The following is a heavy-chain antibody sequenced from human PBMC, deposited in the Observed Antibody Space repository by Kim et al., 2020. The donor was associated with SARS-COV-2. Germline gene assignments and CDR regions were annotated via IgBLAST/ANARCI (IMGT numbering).Heavy chain of an antibody. D-gene: IGHD3-10*01. Sequence: SETLSLTCDVSGYSISSRNWWGWIRQPPQKGLEWIGYIDYSGSSYFNPSLKSRVSMSVDTSSNQFSLKLKSVTAVDTATYYCVRTARKSAITMVRGVSQRPYWYIDVWGRGILVAVSS. CDR1: GYSISSRNW. J-gene: IGHJ2*01. CDR2: IDYSGSS. CDR3: VRTARKSAITMVRGVSQRPYWYIDV. V-gene: IGHV4-28*01.